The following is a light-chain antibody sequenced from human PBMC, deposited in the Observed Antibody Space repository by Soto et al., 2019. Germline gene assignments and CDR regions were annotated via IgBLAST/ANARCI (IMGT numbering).Light chain of an antibody. CDR3: QQSYSTPPLT. V-gene: IGKV1-39*01. CDR2: GAS. CDR1: QYISSN. J-gene: IGKJ4*01. Sequence: DIQMTQSPSSLSASVGDRVTIACRASQYISSNLHWYQHKPGKAPKLLSYGASSLQSGVPSRFSGSGSGTDFTLTISSLQPEDFATYYCQQSYSTPPLTFGGGTKVEIK.